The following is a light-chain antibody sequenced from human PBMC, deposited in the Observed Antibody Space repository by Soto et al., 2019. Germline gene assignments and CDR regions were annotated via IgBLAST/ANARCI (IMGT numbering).Light chain of an antibody. CDR3: QQYVTSPPGT. CDR1: QSVSSSY. V-gene: IGKV3-20*01. CDR2: GAS. J-gene: IGKJ1*01. Sequence: IVLTQSPGTLSLSPGERATLSCRASQSVSSSYLAWYQQKPGQAPRLLIYGASSRATGIPDRFSGSGSGTDFTLTISRLERGDFAVYYCQQYVTSPPGTFGQGTKVEIK.